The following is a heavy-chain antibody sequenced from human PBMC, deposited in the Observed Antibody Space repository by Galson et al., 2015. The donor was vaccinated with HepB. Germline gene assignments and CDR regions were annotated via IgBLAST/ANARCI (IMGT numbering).Heavy chain of an antibody. J-gene: IGHJ3*02. Sequence: SLRLSCAASGFTFSDYYMSWIRQAPGKGLEWVSYISSSGSTIYYADSVKGRFTISRDNAKNSLYLQMNSLRAEDTAVYYCARVRFTYYYDSSGYYFEAFDIWGQGTMVTVSS. CDR3: ARVRFTYYYDSSGYYFEAFDI. V-gene: IGHV3-11*01. CDR1: GFTFSDYY. CDR2: ISSSGSTI. D-gene: IGHD3-22*01.